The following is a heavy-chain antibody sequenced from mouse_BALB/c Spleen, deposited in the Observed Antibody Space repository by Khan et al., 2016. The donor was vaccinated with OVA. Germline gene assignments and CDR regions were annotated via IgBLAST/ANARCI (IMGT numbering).Heavy chain of an antibody. CDR3: ARKKYYGYDVDY. Sequence: EVQLQESGPGLVTPSQSLSLTCTVTGYSITSNYAWNWIRQFPGNKLEWMGYISYSGITRHNPSLNSRISITRDTSKHQFFLLLNSVTTEDTATYYCARKKYYGYDVDYWGQGTSVTVSS. CDR1: GYSITSNYA. D-gene: IGHD1-1*01. CDR2: ISYSGIT. J-gene: IGHJ4*01. V-gene: IGHV3-2*02.